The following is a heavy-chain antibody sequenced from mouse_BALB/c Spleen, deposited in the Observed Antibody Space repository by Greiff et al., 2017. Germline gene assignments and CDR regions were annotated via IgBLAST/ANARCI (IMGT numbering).Heavy chain of an antibody. V-gene: IGHV3-2*02. Sequence: VQLKESGPGLVKPSQSLSLTCTVTGYSITSDYAWNWIRQFPGNKLEWMGYISYSGSTSYNPSLKSRISITRDTSKNQFFLQLNSVTTEDTATYYCARGAYYGNYLYAMDYWGQGTSVTVSS. CDR2: ISYSGST. J-gene: IGHJ4*01. CDR3: ARGAYYGNYLYAMDY. D-gene: IGHD2-10*01. CDR1: GYSITSDYA.